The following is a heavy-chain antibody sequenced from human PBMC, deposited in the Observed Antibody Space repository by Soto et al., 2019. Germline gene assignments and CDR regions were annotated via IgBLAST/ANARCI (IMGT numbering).Heavy chain of an antibody. CDR2: ICGGGTTK. V-gene: IGHV3-23*01. CDR3: AKSDSGFTGYLDY. J-gene: IGHJ4*02. D-gene: IGHD6-19*01. CDR1: GITFSSRA. Sequence: GGSLRLSCTASGITFSSRAMSWVRQAPGKGLEWVAVICGGGTTKDYADSVKGRFTISRDNSKNTLYLQMNSLRDEDTAVYYCAKSDSGFTGYLDYWGQGTLVTVSS.